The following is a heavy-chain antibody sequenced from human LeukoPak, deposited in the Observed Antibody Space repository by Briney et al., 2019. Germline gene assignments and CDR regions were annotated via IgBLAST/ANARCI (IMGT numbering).Heavy chain of an antibody. Sequence: GSLRLSCAASEFTFSNYAMSRVRQAPGKGLEWVSGISDSSGRTFYADSVKGRFTISRDNSKNTLYLQMNSLRAEDTAVYYCAKGGGNYDPTHYFDYWGQGTLVTVSS. CDR2: ISDSSGRT. CDR1: EFTFSNYA. V-gene: IGHV3-23*01. J-gene: IGHJ4*02. D-gene: IGHD3-3*01. CDR3: AKGGGNYDPTHYFDY.